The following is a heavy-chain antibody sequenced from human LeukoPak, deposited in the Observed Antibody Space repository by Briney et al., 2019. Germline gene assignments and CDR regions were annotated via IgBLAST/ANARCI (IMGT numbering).Heavy chain of an antibody. D-gene: IGHD6-13*01. Sequence: GGSLRLSCAASGFTFSSYAMSWVRQAPGKGLEWVSAISGSGGSTYYADSVKGRFTISRDNSKNTLYLQMNSLRAEDTAVYYCARVAAAGKTYYYYGMDVWGQGTTVTVSS. CDR3: ARVAAAGKTYYYYGMDV. CDR2: ISGSGGST. V-gene: IGHV3-23*01. J-gene: IGHJ6*02. CDR1: GFTFSSYA.